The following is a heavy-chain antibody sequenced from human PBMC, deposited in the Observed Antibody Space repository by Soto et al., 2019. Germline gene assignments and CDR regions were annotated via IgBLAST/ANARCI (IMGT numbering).Heavy chain of an antibody. V-gene: IGHV1-58*01. CDR3: AATTYCSSTSCHHPVDYYYGMDV. J-gene: IGHJ6*02. Sequence: SVKVSCKASGFTFTSSAVQWVRQARGQRLEWIGWIVVGSGNTNYAQKFQERVTITRDMSTSTAYMELSSLRSEDTAVYYCAATTYCSSTSCHHPVDYYYGMDVWGQGXTVTV. CDR1: GFTFTSSA. D-gene: IGHD2-2*01. CDR2: IVVGSGNT.